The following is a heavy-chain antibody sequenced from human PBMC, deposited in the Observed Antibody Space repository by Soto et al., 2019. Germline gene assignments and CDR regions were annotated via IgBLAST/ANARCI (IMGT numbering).Heavy chain of an antibody. CDR3: ARDHYDSSGYGMDV. D-gene: IGHD3-22*01. CDR2: IYYSGST. Sequence: SETLSLTCTVSGGSISSYYWSWIRQPPGKGLEWIGYIYYSGSTNYNPSLKSRVTISVDTSKNQFSLKLSSVTAADTAVYYCARDHYDSSGYGMDVWGQGTTVTVSS. V-gene: IGHV4-59*01. CDR1: GGSISSYY. J-gene: IGHJ6*02.